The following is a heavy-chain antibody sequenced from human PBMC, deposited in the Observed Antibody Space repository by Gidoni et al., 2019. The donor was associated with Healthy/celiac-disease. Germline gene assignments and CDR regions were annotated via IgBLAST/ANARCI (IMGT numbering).Heavy chain of an antibody. Sequence: QVQLQESGPGLVKPSQTLSLTCTVPGCSITSGDYYWGWIRQPPGKGLEWIGYIFYSGSTYYNPSLKSRVTISVDTSKNQFSLKLSSVTAADTAVYYCARLAAAGTNAFDIWGQGTMVTVSS. CDR3: ARLAAAGTNAFDI. CDR2: IFYSGST. V-gene: IGHV4-30-4*01. D-gene: IGHD6-13*01. J-gene: IGHJ3*02. CDR1: GCSITSGDYY.